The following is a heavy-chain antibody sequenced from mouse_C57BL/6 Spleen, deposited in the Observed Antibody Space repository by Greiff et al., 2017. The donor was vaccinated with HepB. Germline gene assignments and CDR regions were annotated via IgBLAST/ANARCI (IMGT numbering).Heavy chain of an antibody. V-gene: IGHV6-3*01. CDR3: TVGYYGSSFAY. CDR1: GFTFSNYW. CDR2: IRLKSDNYAT. D-gene: IGHD1-1*01. Sequence: EVKLQESGGGLVQPGGSMKLSCVASGFTFSNYWMNWVRQSPEKGLEWVAQIRLKSDNYATHYAESVKGRFTISRDDSKSSVYLQMNNLRAEDTGIYYCTVGYYGSSFAYWGQGTLVTVSA. J-gene: IGHJ3*01.